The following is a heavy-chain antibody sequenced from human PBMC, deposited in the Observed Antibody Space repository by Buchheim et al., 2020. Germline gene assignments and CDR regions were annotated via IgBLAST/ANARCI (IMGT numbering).Heavy chain of an antibody. V-gene: IGHV3-23*01. CDR2: INDNAGGT. J-gene: IGHJ6*03. CDR1: GFTFSSYV. CDR3: AKGAVSNPYYYYYMDV. D-gene: IGHD2/OR15-2a*01. Sequence: EVQLLESGGALIQPGGSLRISCAASGFTFSSYVMTWVRQAPGKGLEWVSTINDNAGGTYYADSVKGRFTISRDNSENTLYLHMNSLRAEDTAVYYCAKGAVSNPYYYYYMDVWGKGTT.